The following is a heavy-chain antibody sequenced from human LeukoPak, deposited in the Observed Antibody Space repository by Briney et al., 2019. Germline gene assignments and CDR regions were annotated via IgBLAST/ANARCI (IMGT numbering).Heavy chain of an antibody. CDR2: IYYSGST. CDR1: GGSISSSTYY. CDR3: ARSQRGDGYNHDY. D-gene: IGHD5-24*01. V-gene: IGHV4-39*01. J-gene: IGHJ4*02. Sequence: SETLSLTCTVSGGSISSSTYYWGWIRQPPGKGLEWIGSIYYSGSTYYNPSLKSRVTISVDTSKNQFSLRLSSVTAADTAVYYCARSQRGDGYNHDYWGQGTLVTVSS.